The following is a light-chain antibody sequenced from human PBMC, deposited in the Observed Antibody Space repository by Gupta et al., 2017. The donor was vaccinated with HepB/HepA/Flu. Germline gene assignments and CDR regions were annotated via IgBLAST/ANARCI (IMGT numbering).Light chain of an antibody. J-gene: IGLJ3*02. V-gene: IGLV3-21*04. Sequence: SYVLTQPPSVSVAPGKTARSTCGGNNIGSKSVHWYQQKPGQAPGLVIYYDSDRPSGIPERFSGSNSGNTATLTISRVEAGDEADYYCQVWDSSSDHPWVFGGGTKLTVL. CDR3: QVWDSSSDHPWV. CDR2: YDS. CDR1: NIGSKS.